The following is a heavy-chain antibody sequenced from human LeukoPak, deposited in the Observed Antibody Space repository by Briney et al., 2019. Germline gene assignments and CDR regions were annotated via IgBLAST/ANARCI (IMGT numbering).Heavy chain of an antibody. Sequence: SETLSLTCAVYGGSFSGYYWSWIRQPPGKGLEWIGEINHSGSTNYNPSLKSRVTISVDTSKNQFSLKLSSVTAADTAVYYCARVRRGGYRTFDYWGQGTLVTVSS. CDR1: GGSFSGYY. CDR2: INHSGST. D-gene: IGHD1-26*01. J-gene: IGHJ4*02. CDR3: ARVRRGGYRTFDY. V-gene: IGHV4-34*01.